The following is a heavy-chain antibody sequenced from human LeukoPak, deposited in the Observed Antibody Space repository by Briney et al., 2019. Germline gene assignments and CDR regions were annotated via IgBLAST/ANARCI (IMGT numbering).Heavy chain of an antibody. CDR2: ISYDGSSE. D-gene: IGHD4-17*01. V-gene: IGHV3-30*18. CDR1: GFAFTTYG. Sequence: PGWALRLSSAASGFAFTTYGMHSVRQAPGKGLAGMAVISYDGSSEYYADSVKGRFTISRDNSKNTLYLQMNSLRAEDTAIYYCAKDRGTVTHLDYWGQGTLVTVSS. CDR3: AKDRGTVTHLDY. J-gene: IGHJ4*02.